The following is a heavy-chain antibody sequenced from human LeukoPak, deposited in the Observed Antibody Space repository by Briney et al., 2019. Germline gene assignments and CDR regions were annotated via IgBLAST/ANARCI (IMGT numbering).Heavy chain of an antibody. Sequence: ASVKVSCTVSGYTLTELSMHWVRQAPGKGLEWMGGFDPEDGETIYAQKFQGRVTMTEDTSTDTAYMELSSLRAEDTAVYYCARGAGWYSGSDYFDYWGQGTLVTVSS. V-gene: IGHV1-24*01. CDR1: GYTLTELS. CDR3: ARGAGWYSGSDYFDY. CDR2: FDPEDGET. J-gene: IGHJ4*02. D-gene: IGHD1-26*01.